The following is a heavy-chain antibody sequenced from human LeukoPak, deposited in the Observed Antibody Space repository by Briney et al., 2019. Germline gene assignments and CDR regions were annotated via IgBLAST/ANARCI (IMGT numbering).Heavy chain of an antibody. J-gene: IGHJ4*02. CDR2: IYSGGST. Sequence: PGGSLRLSCAASGFTVSSNYMSWVRQAPGKGLEWVSVIYSGGSTYYADSVKGRFTISRDNSKNTLYLQMNSLRAEDTAVYYCARSGLTCSGGSCYGDDYWGQGTLVTVYS. V-gene: IGHV3-53*01. CDR3: ARSGLTCSGGSCYGDDY. CDR1: GFTVSSNY. D-gene: IGHD2-15*01.